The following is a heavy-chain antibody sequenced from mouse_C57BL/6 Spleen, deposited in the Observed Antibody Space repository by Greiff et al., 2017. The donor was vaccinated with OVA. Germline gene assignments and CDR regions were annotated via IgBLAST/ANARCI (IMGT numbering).Heavy chain of an antibody. D-gene: IGHD1-1*01. CDR1: GFTFSSYA. CDR3: ARDYYGSSSGYAMDY. CDR2: ISDGGSYT. V-gene: IGHV5-4*01. J-gene: IGHJ4*01. Sequence: EVNVVESGGGLVKPGGSLKLSCAASGFTFSSYAMSWVRQTPEKRLEWVATISDGGSYTYYPDNVKGRFTISRDNAKNNLYLQMSHLKSEDTAIYYCARDYYGSSSGYAMDYWGQGTSVTVSS.